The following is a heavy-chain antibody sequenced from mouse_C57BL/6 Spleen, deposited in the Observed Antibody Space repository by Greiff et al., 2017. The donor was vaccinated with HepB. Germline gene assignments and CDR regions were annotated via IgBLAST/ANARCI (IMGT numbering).Heavy chain of an antibody. V-gene: IGHV1-80*01. D-gene: IGHD3-2*02. J-gene: IGHJ4*01. CDR2: IYPGDGDT. CDR3: ARNGSGGYYAMDY. Sequence: QVQLQQSGAELVKPGASVKISCKASGYAFSSYWMNWVKQRPGKGLEWIGQIYPGDGDTNYNGKFKGKATLTADKSSSTAYMQLSSLTSEDSAVYFCARNGSGGYYAMDYWGQGTSVTVSS. CDR1: GYAFSSYW.